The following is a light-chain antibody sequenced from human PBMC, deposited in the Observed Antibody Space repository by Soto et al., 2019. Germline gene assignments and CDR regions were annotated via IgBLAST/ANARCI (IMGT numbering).Light chain of an antibody. J-gene: IGLJ1*01. Sequence: QSVLTQPASVSGSPGQSITISCTGTSSDVGGYNYVSWYQQHPGKAPKLMIYEVSNRPSGVSNRFSGSKSGNTASLTISGLQAEDAADYYCSSYTSSSTHNYVFGTGTKVTVL. CDR1: SSDVGGYNY. V-gene: IGLV2-14*01. CDR2: EVS. CDR3: SSYTSSSTHNYV.